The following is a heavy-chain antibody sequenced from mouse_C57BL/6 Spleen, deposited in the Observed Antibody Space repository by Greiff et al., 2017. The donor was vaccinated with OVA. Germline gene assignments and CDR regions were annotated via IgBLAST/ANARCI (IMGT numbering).Heavy chain of an antibody. CDR3: TTASPGDWYFDV. CDR2: IDPENGDP. J-gene: IGHJ1*03. Sequence: VQLKQSGAELVRPGASVKLSCTASGFNINDDYMHWVKQRPEQGLEWIGWIDPENGDPEYASKFQGKATITADTSSNTAYRQLSSLTSEDTAVYVCTTASPGDWYFDVWGTGTTVTVSS. CDR1: GFNINDDY. D-gene: IGHD6-1*01. V-gene: IGHV14-4*01.